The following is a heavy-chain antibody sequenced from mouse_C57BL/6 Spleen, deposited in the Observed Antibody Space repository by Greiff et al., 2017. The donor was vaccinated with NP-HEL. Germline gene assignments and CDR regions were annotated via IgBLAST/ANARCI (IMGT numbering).Heavy chain of an antibody. CDR1: GYTFTSYW. V-gene: IGHV1-69*01. CDR2: IDPSDSYT. Sequence: QVQLQQPGAELVMPGASVKLSCKASGYTFTSYWMHWVKQRPGQGLEWIGEIDPSDSYTNYNQKFKGKSTLTVDKSSSTAYMQLSSLTSEDSAVYYCARGYDGYYPFAYWGQGTLVTVSA. J-gene: IGHJ3*01. D-gene: IGHD2-3*01. CDR3: ARGYDGYYPFAY.